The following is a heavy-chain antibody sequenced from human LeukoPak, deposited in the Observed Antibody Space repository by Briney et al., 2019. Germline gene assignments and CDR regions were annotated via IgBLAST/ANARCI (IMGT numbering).Heavy chain of an antibody. CDR3: ARASGDFWSGYYDY. V-gene: IGHV1-8*01. J-gene: IGHJ4*02. Sequence: ASVKVSCKASGYTFTSYDINWVRQATGHGLEWMGWMNPNSGNTGYAQKFQGRVTMTRNTSISTAYMELSSLRSEDTAVYYCARASGDFWSGYYDYWGQGTLVTVSS. CDR2: MNPNSGNT. CDR1: GYTFTSYD. D-gene: IGHD3-3*01.